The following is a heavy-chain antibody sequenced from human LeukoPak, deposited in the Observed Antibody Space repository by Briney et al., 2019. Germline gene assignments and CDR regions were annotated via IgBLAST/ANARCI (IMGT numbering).Heavy chain of an antibody. Sequence: KPGGSLRLSCAASGFTFSSYSMNWVRQAPGKGLEWVSSISSSISYIYNADSVKGRFTISRDNAKNSLYLQMNSLRAEDTAVYYCAKACSGGSCLDYWGQGTLVTVSS. D-gene: IGHD2-15*01. CDR1: GFTFSSYS. J-gene: IGHJ4*02. CDR2: ISSSISYI. CDR3: AKACSGGSCLDY. V-gene: IGHV3-21*01.